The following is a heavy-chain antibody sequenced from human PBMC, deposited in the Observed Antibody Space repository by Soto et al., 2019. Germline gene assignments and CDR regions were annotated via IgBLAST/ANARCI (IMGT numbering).Heavy chain of an antibody. Sequence: ASVKVSCKASGYTFTSYGIGWVRQAPGQGLEWMGWISAYNGNTNYAQKLQGRVTMTTDTSTSTAYMELRSLRSDDTAVYYCARARIAVAGTQLDYWGQGTLVTVSS. CDR1: GYTFTSYG. D-gene: IGHD6-19*01. CDR3: ARARIAVAGTQLDY. V-gene: IGHV1-18*01. J-gene: IGHJ4*02. CDR2: ISAYNGNT.